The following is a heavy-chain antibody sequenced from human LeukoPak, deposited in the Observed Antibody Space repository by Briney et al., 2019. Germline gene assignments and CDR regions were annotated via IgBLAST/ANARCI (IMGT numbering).Heavy chain of an antibody. CDR3: ARVRKYSGYYSWYFNL. J-gene: IGHJ2*01. D-gene: IGHD5-12*01. CDR1: GFTFSSYD. V-gene: IGHV3-13*01. CDR2: IGTAGDT. Sequence: GGSLRLSCAASGFTFSSYDMHWVRQATGKGLEWVSAIGTAGDTYYPGSVKGRFTISRENAKNSLYLQMNSLRAGDTAVYYCARVRKYSGYYSWYFNLWGRGTLVTVSS.